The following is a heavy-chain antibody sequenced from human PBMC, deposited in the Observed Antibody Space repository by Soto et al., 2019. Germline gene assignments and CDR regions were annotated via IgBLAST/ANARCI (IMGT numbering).Heavy chain of an antibody. D-gene: IGHD2-15*01. CDR3: AREYHERYCSGGSCYFEYYYYYMDV. J-gene: IGHJ6*03. Sequence: SETLYLTCAVSCGSISSGGYYWSWIRPHPGKGLEWIGYIYYSGSTYYNPSLKSRVTISVDTSKNQFSLKLSSVTAADTAVYYCAREYHERYCSGGSCYFEYYYYYMDVWGKGTTVTVSS. CDR2: IYYSGST. CDR1: CGSISSGGYY. V-gene: IGHV4-31*11.